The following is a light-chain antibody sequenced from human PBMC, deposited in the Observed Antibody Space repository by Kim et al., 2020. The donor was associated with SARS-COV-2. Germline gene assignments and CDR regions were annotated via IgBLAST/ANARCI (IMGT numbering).Light chain of an antibody. CDR1: SLRSYY. CDR3: NSRDSSGNLVV. CDR2: GKN. V-gene: IGLV3-19*01. J-gene: IGLJ2*01. Sequence: SSELTQDPAVSVALGQTVRITCQGDSLRSYYASWYQQKPGQAPVLVIYGKNNRPSGIPDRFSSSSSGNTASLTITGAQAEDEADYYCNSRDSSGNLVVFG.